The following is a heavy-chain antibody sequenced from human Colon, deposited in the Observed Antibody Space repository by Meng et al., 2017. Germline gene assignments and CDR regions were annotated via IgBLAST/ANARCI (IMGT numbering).Heavy chain of an antibody. J-gene: IGHJ4*02. CDR3: ASEGSSGYGNDY. Sequence: HLQRQESGPGLVKPSETLSLTCTVSGGSISSSSYYWGWIRQPPGKGLEWIGSIYYSGSTYYNPSLKSRVTISVDTSKNQFSLKLSSVTAADTAVYYCASEGSSGYGNDYWGQGTLVTVSS. V-gene: IGHV4-39*07. CDR1: GGSISSSSYY. CDR2: IYYSGST. D-gene: IGHD3-22*01.